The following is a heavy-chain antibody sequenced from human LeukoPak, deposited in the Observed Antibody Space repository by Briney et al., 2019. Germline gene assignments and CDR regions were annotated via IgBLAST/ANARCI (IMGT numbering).Heavy chain of an antibody. Sequence: QTGGSLRLSCAASGFSFRDYVMHWVRQTPGKGLEWVSAIDTVGRTYSSDSVQGRFSISRENPKNSLYLQMNSLRAGDTAVYYCARGYSYGIYYFDAWGQGTLVTVSS. CDR1: GFSFRDYV. V-gene: IGHV3-13*01. J-gene: IGHJ4*02. D-gene: IGHD5-18*01. CDR2: IDTVGRT. CDR3: ARGYSYGIYYFDA.